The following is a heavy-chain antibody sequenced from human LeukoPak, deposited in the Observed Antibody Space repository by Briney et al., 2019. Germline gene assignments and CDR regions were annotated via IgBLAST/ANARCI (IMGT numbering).Heavy chain of an antibody. J-gene: IGHJ3*02. CDR3: ARDQVTTVTTDAFDI. V-gene: IGHV3-30*04. Sequence: PGGSLRLSCAASGFTFSSYAMHWVRQAPGKGLEWVAVISYDGSNKYYADSVKGRFTISRDNSKNTLYLQMNSLRAEDTAVYYCARDQVTTVTTDAFDIWGQGTMVTVSS. CDR1: GFTFSSYA. D-gene: IGHD4-17*01. CDR2: ISYDGSNK.